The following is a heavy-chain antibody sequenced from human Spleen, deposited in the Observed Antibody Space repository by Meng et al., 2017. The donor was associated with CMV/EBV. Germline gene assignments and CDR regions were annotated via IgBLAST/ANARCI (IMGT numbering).Heavy chain of an antibody. Sequence: LSLTCAASGFTFSSYAMSWVRQAPGKGLEWVSAISGSGGSTYYADSVKGRFTISRDNSKNTLYLQMNSLRAEDTALYYCARVLGTHFDYWGPGTLVTVSS. CDR2: ISGSGGST. D-gene: IGHD4-23*01. CDR1: GFTFSSYA. J-gene: IGHJ4*02. CDR3: ARVLGTHFDY. V-gene: IGHV3-23*01.